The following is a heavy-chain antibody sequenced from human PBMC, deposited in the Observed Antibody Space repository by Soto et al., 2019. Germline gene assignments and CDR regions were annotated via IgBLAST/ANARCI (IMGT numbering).Heavy chain of an antibody. CDR1: GFTFSSYA. CDR2: ISGSGGST. V-gene: IGHV3-23*01. CDR3: SKDKSVDSSYYFDY. D-gene: IGHD3-22*01. J-gene: IGHJ4*02. Sequence: EVRLLESGGGLVQPGGSLRLPCAASGFTFSSYAMSWVRQAPVKGMEWVSGISGSGGSTYYADSVKGRFTISRDNSKNTRYLQMNSLRVEDTAVYYCSKDKSVDSSYYFDYWGQGTLVTVSS.